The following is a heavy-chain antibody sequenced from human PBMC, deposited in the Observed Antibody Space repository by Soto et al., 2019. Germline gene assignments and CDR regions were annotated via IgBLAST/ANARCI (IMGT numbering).Heavy chain of an antibody. Sequence: ASVKVSCKASGYTFTSYGISWVRQAPGQGLEWMGWISAYNGNTNYAQKLQGRVTMTTDTSTSTAYMELRSLRSDDTAVYYCARDNKEGLWLGELLPYLYYYYYGLDVWGQGTTVTVSS. J-gene: IGHJ6*02. V-gene: IGHV1-18*01. CDR1: GYTFTSYG. D-gene: IGHD3-10*01. CDR2: ISAYNGNT. CDR3: ARDNKEGLWLGELLPYLYYYYYGLDV.